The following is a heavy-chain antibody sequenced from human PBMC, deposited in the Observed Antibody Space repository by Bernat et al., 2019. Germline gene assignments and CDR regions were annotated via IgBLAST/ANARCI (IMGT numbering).Heavy chain of an antibody. Sequence: VQLLESGGGLVQPGGSLRLSCAASGFTFSSYAMHWVRQAPGKGLEWVAVISYDGSNKYSADSVKGRFTISRDNSKNTLYLQMNSLRAEDTAVYYCARESDGMDVWGQGTTVTVSS. CDR2: ISYDGSNK. CDR1: GFTFSSYA. J-gene: IGHJ6*02. CDR3: ARESDGMDV. V-gene: IGHV3-30-3*01.